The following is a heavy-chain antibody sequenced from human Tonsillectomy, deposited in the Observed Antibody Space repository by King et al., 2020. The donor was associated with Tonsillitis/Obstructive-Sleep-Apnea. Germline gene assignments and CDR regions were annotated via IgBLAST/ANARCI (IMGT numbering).Heavy chain of an antibody. CDR3: AREFDSLDY. V-gene: IGHV4-34*01. CDR1: GGSFSGYY. CDR2: IDHSGST. D-gene: IGHD2-15*01. Sequence: VQLQQWGAGLLKPSETLSLTCAVYGGSFSGYYWSWIRQPPGKGLEWIGEIDHSGSTNYNPSLKSRVTVSVDTSKNQFSLKLTSVTAADTAVFCCAREFDSLDYWGQGTLVTVSS. J-gene: IGHJ4*02.